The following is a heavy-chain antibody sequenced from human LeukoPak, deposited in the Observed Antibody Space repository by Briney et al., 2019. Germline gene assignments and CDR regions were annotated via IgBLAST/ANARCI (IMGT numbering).Heavy chain of an antibody. CDR3: ARDPSGTFYTANAFDI. CDR2: FSAYKGDT. Sequence: ASVKVSCKASGYTFSDYGVSWVRQAQGQGLEWMGWFSAYKGDTYYAQKFQGRVTMTTDKSTSPAYMELRNLISDDTAVYYCARDPSGTFYTANAFDIWGQGTMVTVCS. CDR1: GYTFSDYG. V-gene: IGHV1-18*01. J-gene: IGHJ3*02. D-gene: IGHD2-15*01.